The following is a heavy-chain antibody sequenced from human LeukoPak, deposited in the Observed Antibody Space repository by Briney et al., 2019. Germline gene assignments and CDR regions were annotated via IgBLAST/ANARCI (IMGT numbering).Heavy chain of an antibody. CDR2: ISGSGGST. V-gene: IGHV3-23*01. CDR3: AKSLGNYYDSSDYFRYYFDY. Sequence: PGGSLRLSCAASGFTFSSYAMSWVRQAPGKGLEWVSAISGSGGSTYYADSVKGRFTISRDNSKNTLYLQMNSLRAEDTAVYYCAKSLGNYYDSSDYFRYYFDYWGQGTLVTVSS. D-gene: IGHD3-22*01. J-gene: IGHJ4*02. CDR1: GFTFSSYA.